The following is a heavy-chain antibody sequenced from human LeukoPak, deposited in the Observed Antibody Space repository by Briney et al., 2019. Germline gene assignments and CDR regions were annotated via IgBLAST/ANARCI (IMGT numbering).Heavy chain of an antibody. V-gene: IGHV1-18*01. J-gene: IGHJ4*02. CDR3: ARDNETTVVTPDYFDY. Sequence: GASVKVSCKASGYTFTSYGISWVRQAPGQGLEWMGWISAYNGNTNYAQKLQGRVTMTTDTSTSTAYIELRSLRSDDTAVYYCARDNETTVVTPDYFDYWGQGTLVTVSS. D-gene: IGHD4-23*01. CDR2: ISAYNGNT. CDR1: GYTFTSYG.